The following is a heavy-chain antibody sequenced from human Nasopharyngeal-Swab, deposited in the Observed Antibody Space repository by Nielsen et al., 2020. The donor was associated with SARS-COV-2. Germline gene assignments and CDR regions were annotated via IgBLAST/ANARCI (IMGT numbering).Heavy chain of an antibody. D-gene: IGHD4-11*01. V-gene: IGHV3-7*03. CDR3: ATDGYSFGYDRGY. CDR2: IKQDGTLK. CDR1: GFTFSDYW. J-gene: IGHJ4*02. Sequence: GGSLRLSCGGSGFTFSDYWMSWVRQSPEKGLEWVANIKQDGTLKSYVDSVKGRFIISRDNAKNSLDLQMNSLRVEDTAVYYCATDGYSFGYDRGYWGQGTLVIVSS.